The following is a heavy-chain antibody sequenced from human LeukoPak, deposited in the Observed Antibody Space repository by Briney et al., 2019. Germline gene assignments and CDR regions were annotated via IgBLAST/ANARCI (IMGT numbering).Heavy chain of an antibody. Sequence: ASVKVSCKASGYTFTSYAMHWVRQAPGQRLEWMGWINAGNGNTKYSQKFQGRVTITRDTSASTAYMELSRLRSDDTAVYYCARDIGYGGKLRYYGMDVWGQGTTVTVSS. D-gene: IGHD4-23*01. J-gene: IGHJ6*02. CDR2: INAGNGNT. CDR3: ARDIGYGGKLRYYGMDV. CDR1: GYTFTSYA. V-gene: IGHV1-3*01.